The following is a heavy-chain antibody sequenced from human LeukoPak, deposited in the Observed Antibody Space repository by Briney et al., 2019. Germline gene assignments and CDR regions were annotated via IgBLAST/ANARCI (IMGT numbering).Heavy chain of an antibody. V-gene: IGHV3-53*01. D-gene: IGHD3-3*01. J-gene: IGHJ3*02. CDR2: IYSGGST. CDR3: ARGYYDFWSGAFDI. Sequence: GGSLRLSCAASGFTVSSNYMSWVGQAPGKGLEWVSVIYSGGSTYYADSVKGRFTISRDNSKNNLYFQMNSLRAEDTAVYYCARGYYDFWSGAFDIWGQGTMVTVSS. CDR1: GFTVSSNY.